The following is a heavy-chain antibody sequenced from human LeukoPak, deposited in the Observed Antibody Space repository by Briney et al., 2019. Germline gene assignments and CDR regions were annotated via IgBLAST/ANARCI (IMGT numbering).Heavy chain of an antibody. Sequence: PGGSLRLSCAASGFIFSSYWMHWVRHAPGKGLVWVSRINTDGSSTSYADSVKGRFTISRDNAKNTLYLQMNSLRAEDTAVYYCARGWELLRYFDYWGQGTLVTVSS. D-gene: IGHD1-26*01. J-gene: IGHJ4*02. CDR3: ARGWELLRYFDY. CDR2: INTDGSST. V-gene: IGHV3-74*01. CDR1: GFIFSSYW.